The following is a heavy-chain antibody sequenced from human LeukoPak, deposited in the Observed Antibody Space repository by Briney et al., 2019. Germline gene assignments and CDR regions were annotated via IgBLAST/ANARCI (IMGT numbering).Heavy chain of an antibody. J-gene: IGHJ3*02. CDR3: ARQHIVVVTAISSAFDI. D-gene: IGHD2-21*02. CDR2: IYPADSDT. Sequence: GESLKISCKGSGYNFTNYWIGWVRQMPGKGLERMGIIYPADSDTRYSPSFQGQVTISADKSISTAYLQWSSLKASDTAMYYCARQHIVVVTAISSAFDIWGQGTMVTVSS. V-gene: IGHV5-51*01. CDR1: GYNFTNYW.